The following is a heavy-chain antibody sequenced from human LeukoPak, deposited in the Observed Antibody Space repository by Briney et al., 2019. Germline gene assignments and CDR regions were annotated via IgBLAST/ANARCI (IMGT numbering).Heavy chain of an antibody. CDR2: INHSGST. J-gene: IGHJ4*02. V-gene: IGHV4-34*01. D-gene: IGHD5-12*01. CDR1: GGSFSGYY. CDR3: ARGQVISRLRLSYFDY. Sequence: SSETLSLTCAVYGGSFSGYYWSWIRQPPGKGLEWIGEINHSGSTNYNPSLKSRVTISVDTSKNQFSLKLSSVTAADTAVYYCARGQVISRLRLSYFDYWGQGTLVTVSS.